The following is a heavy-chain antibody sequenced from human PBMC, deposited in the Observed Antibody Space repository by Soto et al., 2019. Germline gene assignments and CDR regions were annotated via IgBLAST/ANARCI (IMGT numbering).Heavy chain of an antibody. CDR2: IYYSGST. CDR3: ARVDCSGGSCTLAFDY. D-gene: IGHD2-15*01. CDR1: GGSISSGDYY. J-gene: IGHJ4*02. Sequence: SETLSLTCTVSGGSISSGDYYWSWIRQPPGKGLEWIGYIYYSGSTYYNPSLKSRVTISVDTSKNQFSLKLSSVTAADTAVYYCARVDCSGGSCTLAFDYWGQGTLVTVSS. V-gene: IGHV4-30-4*01.